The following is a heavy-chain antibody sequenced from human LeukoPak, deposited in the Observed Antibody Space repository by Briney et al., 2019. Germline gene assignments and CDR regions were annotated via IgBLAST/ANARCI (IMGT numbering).Heavy chain of an antibody. V-gene: IGHV3-9*01. CDR3: AKDGGAGCSHDWCPPDS. J-gene: IGHJ4*02. Sequence: PGGSLRLSCAASGFNFGGYAMHWVRQAPGKGLEWVSGISWNGDYIAYADSVKGRFTISRDNAKNSLYLQMNSLNTDDTAFYFCAKDGGAGCSHDWCPPDSWGQGTLVTVSS. D-gene: IGHD3-9*01. CDR1: GFNFGGYA. CDR2: ISWNGDYI.